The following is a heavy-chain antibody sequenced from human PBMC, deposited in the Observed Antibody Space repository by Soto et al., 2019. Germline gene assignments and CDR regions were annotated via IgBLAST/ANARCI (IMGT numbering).Heavy chain of an antibody. CDR1: GFTFSSYA. V-gene: IGHV3-23*02. CDR3: AKRGSGSQFDY. CDR2: ISGSGGST. J-gene: IGHJ4*02. D-gene: IGHD1-26*01. Sequence: LPGGSLRLSCAASGFTFSSYAMSWVRQAPGKGLERDSVISGSGGSTYYEDSVKDRFTISRDNSKNTLYLQMNSLRAEDTAVYYCAKRGSGSQFDYWGQGTLVTVSS.